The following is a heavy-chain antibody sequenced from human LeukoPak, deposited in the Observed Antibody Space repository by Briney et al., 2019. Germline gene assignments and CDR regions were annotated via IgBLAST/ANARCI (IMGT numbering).Heavy chain of an antibody. Sequence: GRSLRLSCAASGFTFSSYEMNWVRQAPGKGLEWVSYISSSGSTIYYADSVKGRFTIPRDNAKNPLYLQMNSLRAGDTAVYYCAELGITMIGGVWGKGTTVTISS. CDR1: GFTFSSYE. J-gene: IGHJ6*04. CDR2: ISSSGSTI. CDR3: AELGITMIGGV. V-gene: IGHV3-48*03. D-gene: IGHD3-10*02.